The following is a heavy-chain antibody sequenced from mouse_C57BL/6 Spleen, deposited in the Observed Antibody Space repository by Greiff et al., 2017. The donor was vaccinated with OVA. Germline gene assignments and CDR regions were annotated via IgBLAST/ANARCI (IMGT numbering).Heavy chain of an antibody. CDR1: GFNIKDDY. CDR2: IDPENGYT. D-gene: IGHD1-1*01. V-gene: IGHV14-4*01. CDR3: TTSPVITTVVYWCFDV. Sequence: EVQLQQSGAELVRPGASVKLSCTASGFNIKDDYMHWVKQSPEQGLEWIGWIDPENGYTEYASKFQGKATITADTSSNTAYLQLSSLTSEDTAVFYCTTSPVITTVVYWCFDVWGTGTTVTVSS. J-gene: IGHJ1*03.